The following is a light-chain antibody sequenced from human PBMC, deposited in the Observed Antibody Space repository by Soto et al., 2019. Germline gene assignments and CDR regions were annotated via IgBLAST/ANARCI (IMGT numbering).Light chain of an antibody. CDR2: KAS. CDR1: QSISNW. V-gene: IGKV1-5*03. J-gene: IGKJ2*01. CDR3: QQYNIRYT. Sequence: DIQMTQSPSTLSASVGDRVTITCRASQSISNWLAWYQQKPGKAPKLLIYKASSLEGGVPSRFSGSGSGTEFTLTISSLQPDDFATYYCQQYNIRYTFGQGTKLEIK.